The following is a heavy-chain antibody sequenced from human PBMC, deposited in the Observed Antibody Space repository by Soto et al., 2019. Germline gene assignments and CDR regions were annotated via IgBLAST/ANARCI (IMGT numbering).Heavy chain of an antibody. V-gene: IGHV3-23*01. CDR1: GFTFSTYA. J-gene: IGHJ4*02. Sequence: EVELLDSWGFLVHPGGSLRLSCAASGFTFSTYAMSWVRQAPGKGLEWVSTISGSGDSTYYANAVKGRFTISRDNSRNTLDLQMNSLRVEDTAVYYCAKGGEGSCSKTSCLYFSHYWCPGTLVTVSS. CDR3: AKGGEGSCSKTSCLYFSHY. CDR2: ISGSGDST. D-gene: IGHD2-2*01.